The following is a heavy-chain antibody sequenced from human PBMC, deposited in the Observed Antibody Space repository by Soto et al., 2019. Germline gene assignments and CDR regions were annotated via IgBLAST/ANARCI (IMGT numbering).Heavy chain of an antibody. V-gene: IGHV3-23*01. D-gene: IGHD6-19*01. CDR3: ASRSSGWYFDY. Sequence: GGSLRLSCAASAFTFSSYAMSWVRQAPGKGLEWVSVISGSGDSTYYADSVKGRFTISRDNSKNTLYLQMNSLRAEDTAVYYCASRSSGWYFDYWGQGTLVTVSS. CDR2: ISGSGDST. J-gene: IGHJ4*02. CDR1: AFTFSSYA.